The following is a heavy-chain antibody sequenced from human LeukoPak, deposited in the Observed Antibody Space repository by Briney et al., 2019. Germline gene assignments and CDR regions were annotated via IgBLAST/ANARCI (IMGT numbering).Heavy chain of an antibody. CDR2: IGSSSDYI. D-gene: IGHD2/OR15-2a*01. J-gene: IGHJ4*02. CDR1: GFTFSSFN. Sequence: GGSLRLSCAASGFTFSSFNMNWVRQAPGKGLEWVSSIGSSSDYIFDADSVKGRFTISRDNAKNSLFLHMNSLRVDDTAIYFCARARVDYLTDYWGQGTLVTVSS. CDR3: ARARVDYLTDY. V-gene: IGHV3-21*01.